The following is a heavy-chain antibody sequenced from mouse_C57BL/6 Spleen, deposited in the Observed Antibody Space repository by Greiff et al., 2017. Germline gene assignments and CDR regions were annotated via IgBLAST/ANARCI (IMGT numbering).Heavy chain of an antibody. Sequence: VHVKQSGPVLVKPGASVKMSCKASGYTFTDYYMNWVKQSHGKSLEWIGVINPYNGGTSYNQKFKGKATLTVDKSSSTAYMELNSLTSEDSAVYYCARKQDWDDFDVWGTGTTVTVSS. J-gene: IGHJ1*03. CDR1: GYTFTDYY. CDR2: INPYNGGT. D-gene: IGHD4-1*01. CDR3: ARKQDWDDFDV. V-gene: IGHV1-19*01.